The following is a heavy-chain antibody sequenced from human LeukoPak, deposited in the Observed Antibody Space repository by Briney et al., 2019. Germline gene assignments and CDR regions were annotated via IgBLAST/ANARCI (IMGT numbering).Heavy chain of an antibody. Sequence: SETLSLTCTVSGGSISSYYWSWIRQPPGKGLEWIGYIYYSGSTNYNPSLKSRVTISVDTSKNQFSLKLSSVTAADTAVYYCARDPGYYDSSGYEFDYWGQGTLVTVSS. V-gene: IGHV4-59*01. CDR3: ARDPGYYDSSGYEFDY. D-gene: IGHD3-22*01. J-gene: IGHJ4*02. CDR2: IYYSGST. CDR1: GGSISSYY.